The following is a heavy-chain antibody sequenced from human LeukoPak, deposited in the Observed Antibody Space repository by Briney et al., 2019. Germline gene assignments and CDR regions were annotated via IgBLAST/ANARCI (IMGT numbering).Heavy chain of an antibody. Sequence: GASMKVSCKASGYTFTSYDINWVRQAPGQGLEWMGWMNPNSGDTGYPQKFQGRVTMTRDTSTSTVYMELSSLRSEDTAVYYCARDLYYYDSSGYYGTYFDYWGQGTLVTVSS. J-gene: IGHJ4*02. V-gene: IGHV1-8*01. CDR1: GYTFTSYD. D-gene: IGHD3-22*01. CDR3: ARDLYYYDSSGYYGTYFDY. CDR2: MNPNSGDT.